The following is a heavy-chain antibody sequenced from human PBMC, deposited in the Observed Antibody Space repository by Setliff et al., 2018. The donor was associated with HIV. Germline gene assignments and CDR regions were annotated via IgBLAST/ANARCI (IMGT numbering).Heavy chain of an antibody. CDR1: GGSISSYY. CDR3: VRDPGVAAAGDY. V-gene: IGHV4-59*01. CDR2: IYYSGST. D-gene: IGHD6-13*01. J-gene: IGHJ4*02. Sequence: SETLSLTCNVSGGSISSYYWNWIRQPPGKGLEWIGYIYYSGSTNYNPSLKSRVTISVDTSKNQFSLKLSSVTAADTAVYYCVRDPGVAAAGDYWGQGTLVTVSS.